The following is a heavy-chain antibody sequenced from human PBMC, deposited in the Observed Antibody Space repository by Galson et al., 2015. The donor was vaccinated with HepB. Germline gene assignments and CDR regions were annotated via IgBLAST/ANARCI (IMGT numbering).Heavy chain of an antibody. CDR2: INDSGST. V-gene: IGHV4-34*01. J-gene: IGHJ4*02. CDR3: ARGVLETTMIVVVITAGIHYFDY. CDR1: GGSFRDYH. D-gene: IGHD3-22*01. Sequence: SETLSLTCAVYGGSFRDYHWTWIRQPPGKGLEWIGEINDSGSTNYNPSLKSRVTISVDTSKNQFSLKLSSVTAADTAVYYCARGVLETTMIVVVITAGIHYFDYWGQGTLVTVSS.